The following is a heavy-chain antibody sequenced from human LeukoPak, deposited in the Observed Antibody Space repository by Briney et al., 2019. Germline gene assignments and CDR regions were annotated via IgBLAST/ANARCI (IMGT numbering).Heavy chain of an antibody. CDR1: GYSFTSYW. V-gene: IGHV5-51*01. J-gene: IGHJ4*02. Sequence: GESLKISCKGSGYSFTSYWIGGVRQMPGKGLEWMGIIYPGDSDTRYSPSFQGHVTISADKSISTAYLQWSSLKASYTAMYYSASHFYRGKVVTAIPADYWGQGTLVTVSS. CDR2: IYPGDSDT. D-gene: IGHD2-21*02. CDR3: ASHFYRGKVVTAIPADY.